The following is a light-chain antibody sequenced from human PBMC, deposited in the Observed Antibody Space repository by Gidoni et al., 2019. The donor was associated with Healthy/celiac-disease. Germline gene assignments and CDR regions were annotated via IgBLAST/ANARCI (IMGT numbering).Light chain of an antibody. V-gene: IGKV3-20*01. CDR1: QSFSSSY. CDR3: QQDGSSPFT. Sequence: DIVLTQSPGTLSLSPGERATRSCRASQSFSSSYLAWSQQKPGQAPRLLIYGASSRATGLPDRFSGSGSGTDFTLTISRLEPEDFAVYYCQQDGSSPFTFGPGTKVDIK. J-gene: IGKJ3*01. CDR2: GAS.